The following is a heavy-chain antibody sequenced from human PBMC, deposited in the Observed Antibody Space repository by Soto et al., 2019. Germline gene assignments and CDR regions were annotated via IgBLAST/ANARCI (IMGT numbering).Heavy chain of an antibody. D-gene: IGHD2-15*01. J-gene: IGHJ4*02. CDR1: GFTFSSYY. Sequence: LGLSCAAAGFTFSSYYMNWVRQAPGKGLEWVSHISYSGSIIYYADSVKGRFTISRDNAKNSLYLQMNSLRVEDTAVYYCARLEGRWLLFDYWGQGTLVTVSS. V-gene: IGHV3-48*03. CDR2: ISYSGSII. CDR3: ARLEGRWLLFDY.